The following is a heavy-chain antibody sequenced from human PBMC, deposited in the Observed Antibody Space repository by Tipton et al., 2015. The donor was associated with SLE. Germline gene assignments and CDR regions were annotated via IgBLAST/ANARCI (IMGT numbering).Heavy chain of an antibody. Sequence: SLRLSCAASGFTFSTYAMHWVRQAPGRGLEWVALISYDGSNKYYADSVKGRFTISRDNSKNTLFLQMNSLRAEDTAVYYCARDVVGATEGLDYWGQGTLVTVSS. CDR2: ISYDGSNK. J-gene: IGHJ4*02. D-gene: IGHD1-26*01. CDR1: GFTFSTYA. V-gene: IGHV3-30*01. CDR3: ARDVVGATEGLDY.